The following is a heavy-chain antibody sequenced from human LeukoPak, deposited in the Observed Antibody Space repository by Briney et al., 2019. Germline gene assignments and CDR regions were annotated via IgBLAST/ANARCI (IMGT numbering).Heavy chain of an antibody. CDR2: ISGSGGST. J-gene: IGHJ4*02. CDR1: GFTFSSYA. Sequence: GGSLRLSCAASGFTFSSYAMSWDRQAPGKGLEWVSAISGSGGSTYYADSVKGRFTISRDNSKNTLYLQMNSLRAEDTAVYYCAKSAVASYYYDSSGYYYFDYWGQGTLVTVSS. V-gene: IGHV3-23*01. D-gene: IGHD3-22*01. CDR3: AKSAVASYYYDSSGYYYFDY.